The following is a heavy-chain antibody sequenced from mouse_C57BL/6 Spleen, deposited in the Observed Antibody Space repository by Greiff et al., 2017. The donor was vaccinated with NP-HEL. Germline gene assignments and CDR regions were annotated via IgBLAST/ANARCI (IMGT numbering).Heavy chain of an antibody. CDR2: ISYDGSN. V-gene: IGHV3-6*01. J-gene: IGHJ4*01. D-gene: IGHD2-3*01. CDR3: ARDWLLRRYAMDY. CDR1: GYSITSGYY. Sequence: VQLKESGPGLVKPSQSLSLTCSVTGYSITSGYYWNWIRQFPGNKLEWMGYISYDGSNNYNPSLKNRISITRDTSKNQFFLKLNSVTTEDTATYYCARDWLLRRYAMDYWGQGTSVTVSS.